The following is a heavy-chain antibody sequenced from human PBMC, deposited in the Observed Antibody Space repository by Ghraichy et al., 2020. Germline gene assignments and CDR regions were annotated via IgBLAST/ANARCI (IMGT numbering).Heavy chain of an antibody. D-gene: IGHD6-13*01. Sequence: SETLSLTCTVSGGSISSYYWSWIRQPPGKGLEWIGYIYYSGSTNYNPSLKSRVTISVDTSKNQFSLKLSSVTAADTAVYYCARGRPDIAAAGTYFQHWGQGTLVTVSS. V-gene: IGHV4-59*01. CDR2: IYYSGST. J-gene: IGHJ1*01. CDR3: ARGRPDIAAAGTYFQH. CDR1: GGSISSYY.